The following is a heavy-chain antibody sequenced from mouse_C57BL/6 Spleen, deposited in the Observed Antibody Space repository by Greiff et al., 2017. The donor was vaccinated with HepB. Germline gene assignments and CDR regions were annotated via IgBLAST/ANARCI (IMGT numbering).Heavy chain of an antibody. CDR2: IDPETGGT. V-gene: IGHV1-15*01. CDR3: TRGGGSSSDWYFDV. J-gene: IGHJ1*03. D-gene: IGHD1-1*01. CDR1: GYTFTDYE. Sequence: QVQLQQSGAELVRPGASVTLSCKASGYTFTDYEMHWVKQTPVHGLEWIGAIDPETGGTAYNQKFKGKAILTADKSSSTAYMELRSLTSEDSAVYYCTRGGGSSSDWYFDVWGTGTTVTVSS.